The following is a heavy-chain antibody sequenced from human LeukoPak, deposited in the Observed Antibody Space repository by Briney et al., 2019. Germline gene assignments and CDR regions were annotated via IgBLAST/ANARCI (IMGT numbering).Heavy chain of an antibody. Sequence: ASVKVSCKASGYTFTSYDVNWVRQATGQGLEWMGWMNPNSGNTGLAQKFQGRVTLTRDTSLSTAYMELSNLRSDDTAVYYCARDEVVAAPNYFGMVVWGQGTTVTVSS. V-gene: IGHV1-8*01. CDR3: ARDEVVAAPNYFGMVV. J-gene: IGHJ6*02. CDR1: GYTFTSYD. CDR2: MNPNSGNT. D-gene: IGHD2-15*01.